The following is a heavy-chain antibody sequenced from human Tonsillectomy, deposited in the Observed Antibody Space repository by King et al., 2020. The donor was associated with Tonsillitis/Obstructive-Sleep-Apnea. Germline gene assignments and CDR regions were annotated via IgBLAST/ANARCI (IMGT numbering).Heavy chain of an antibody. D-gene: IGHD3-3*01. CDR2: ISYDGSNK. V-gene: IGHV3-30*04. CDR1: GFTFSSYA. CDR3: ARDLLFGVVVVGYYYCYGMDV. Sequence: VQLVESGGGVVQPGRSLRLSCAASGFTFSSYAMHWVRQAPGKGLEWVAVISYDGSNKYYADSVKGRFTISRDNSKNTMYLQMNSLRAEDTAVYYCARDLLFGVVVVGYYYCYGMDVWGQGTSVTVSS. J-gene: IGHJ6*02.